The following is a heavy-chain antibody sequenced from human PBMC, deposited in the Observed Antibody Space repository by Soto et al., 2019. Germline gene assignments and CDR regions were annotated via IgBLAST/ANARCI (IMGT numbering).Heavy chain of an antibody. CDR3: AHRHSSSWYAEYFQH. J-gene: IGHJ1*01. CDR1: GFSLSTSGVG. CDR2: ISWDDDK. D-gene: IGHD6-13*01. Sequence: QITLKESGPTLVKPTQTLTLTCTFSGFSLSTSGVGVGWIRQPPGKALEWLALISWDDDKRYSPSLKSRLTITKDTSKNQVVLTMTNMDPVDTATYYCAHRHSSSWYAEYFQHWGQGTLVTVSS. V-gene: IGHV2-5*02.